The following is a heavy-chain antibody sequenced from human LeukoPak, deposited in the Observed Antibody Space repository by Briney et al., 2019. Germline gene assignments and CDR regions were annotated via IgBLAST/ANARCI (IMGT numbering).Heavy chain of an antibody. CDR2: MNPNSGNT. J-gene: IGHJ5*02. V-gene: IGHV1-8*01. Sequence: GASVKVSCKASGYTFTSYDINWVRQAPGQGLEGMGWMNPNSGNTGYAQKFQGRVTMTRNTSISTAYMELSTLRSEDTAVYHCARGARYRHWPWIDPWGQGTLVTVSS. CDR1: GYTFTSYD. D-gene: IGHD5-18*01. CDR3: ARGARYRHWPWIDP.